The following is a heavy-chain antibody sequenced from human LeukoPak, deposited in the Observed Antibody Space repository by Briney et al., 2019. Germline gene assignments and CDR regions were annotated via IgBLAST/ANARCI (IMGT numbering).Heavy chain of an antibody. CDR1: GGSFSGYY. J-gene: IGHJ5*02. CDR2: INHSGST. CDR3: ATAPGYAVTTKGWFDP. Sequence: SETLSLTCAVYGGSFSGYYWSWIRQPPGKGLEWIGEINHSGSTNYNPSLKSRVTISVDTSKNQFSLKLSSVTAADTAVYYCATAPGYAVTTKGWFDPWGQGTLVTVSS. D-gene: IGHD4-17*01. V-gene: IGHV4-34*01.